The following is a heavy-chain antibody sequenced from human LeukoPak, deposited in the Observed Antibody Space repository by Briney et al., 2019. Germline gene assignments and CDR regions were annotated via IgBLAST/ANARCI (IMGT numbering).Heavy chain of an antibody. J-gene: IGHJ4*02. CDR1: GFTFSSYA. D-gene: IGHD2-2*01. CDR3: AKGEYCSSTSCGDY. CDR2: ISGSGGST. V-gene: IGHV3-23*01. Sequence: SGGSLRLSCAASGFTFSSYAMSWVRQAPGKGLEWVSAISGSGGSTYYADSVKGRFTISRDNSKNTLYLQMNSLRAEDTAVYYCAKGEYCSSTSCGDYWGQGTLVTVSS.